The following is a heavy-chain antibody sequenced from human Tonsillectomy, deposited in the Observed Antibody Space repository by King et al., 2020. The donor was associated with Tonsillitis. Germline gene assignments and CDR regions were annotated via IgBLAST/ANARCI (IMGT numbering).Heavy chain of an antibody. D-gene: IGHD4-11*01. V-gene: IGHV3-7*03. CDR3: ARDGGSYTNYAFY. CDR1: GFTFSSCW. Sequence: VQLVESGGNLVQPGGSLRLSCAASGFTFSSCWMSWVRQAPGKGLEWAAHINQDGSAKFYLDSVKGRFTISRDNAKNSLYLQMNSLRAEDTAVYYCARDGGSYTNYAFYWGQGALVTVSS. J-gene: IGHJ4*02. CDR2: INQDGSAK.